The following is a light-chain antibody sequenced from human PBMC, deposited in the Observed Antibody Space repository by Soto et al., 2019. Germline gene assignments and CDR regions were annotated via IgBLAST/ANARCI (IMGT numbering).Light chain of an antibody. Sequence: DIPMTQFPSTLSASVGDRVSISCRASQSIGTSLAWYQLKPGKTPKLLIYKASILESGVPSRFSGSGAGADFTLTFSSLQPDDFATYYCQQYHTFPTFGQGTKLEIK. J-gene: IGKJ1*01. CDR1: QSIGTS. V-gene: IGKV1-5*03. CDR2: KAS. CDR3: QQYHTFPT.